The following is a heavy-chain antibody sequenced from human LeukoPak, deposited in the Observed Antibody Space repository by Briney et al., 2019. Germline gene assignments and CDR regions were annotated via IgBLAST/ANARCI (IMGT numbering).Heavy chain of an antibody. CDR2: TYSGDTT. V-gene: IGHV3-53*01. CDR3: ARGSHDSGDSYLDY. D-gene: IGHD4-17*01. Sequence: GGSLRLSCAASGFIVSSNYMTWIRQAPGKGLERVSVTYSGDTTYYADSVKGRFTISSDNSKNTLYLQMNSLRVEDTAMYYCARGSHDSGDSYLDYWGQGTLVTVSS. CDR1: GFIVSSNY. J-gene: IGHJ4*02.